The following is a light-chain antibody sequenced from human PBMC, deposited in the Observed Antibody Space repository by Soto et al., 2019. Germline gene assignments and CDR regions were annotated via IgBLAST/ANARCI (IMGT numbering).Light chain of an antibody. CDR1: SSDVGGYNS. Sequence: QSALTQPASVSGSPGQSITISCTGTSSDVGGYNSVSWYQQHPDKAPKLMIYDVSNRPSGVSNRFSGSKSGNTASLTISGRQAEDEADYYCSSKTSSTTVVFGGGTKVTVL. CDR2: DVS. V-gene: IGLV2-14*01. J-gene: IGLJ3*02. CDR3: SSKTSSTTVV.